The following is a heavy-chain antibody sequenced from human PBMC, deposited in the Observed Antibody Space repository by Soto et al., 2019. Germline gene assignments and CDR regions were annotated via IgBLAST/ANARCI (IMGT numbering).Heavy chain of an antibody. Sequence: GGSLRLSCAASGFTFSNNGIHWVRQAPGKGLEWVAVVWYDGSKTYYGDSVKGRFTISRDNSRNTLCLQMNSLRAEDTAVYYCAKNSVGSCYSSMDCWGQGILVTSPQ. CDR3: AKNSVGSCYSSMDC. D-gene: IGHD2-15*01. J-gene: IGHJ4*02. V-gene: IGHV3-33*06. CDR1: GFTFSNNG. CDR2: VWYDGSKT.